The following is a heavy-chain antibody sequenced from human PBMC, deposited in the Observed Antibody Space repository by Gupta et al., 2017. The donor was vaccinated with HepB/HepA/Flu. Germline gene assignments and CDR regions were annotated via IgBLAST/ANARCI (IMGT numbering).Heavy chain of an antibody. J-gene: IGHJ6*03. CDR1: GYTFRNYG. CDR2: ISAYNGRT. V-gene: IGHV1-18*01. D-gene: IGHD3-16*01. Sequence: QVQLAQSGAEVKNPGVSVKLACKAYGYTFRNYGFTWVRQAPGQGLEWIGWISAYNGRTDYAQKLQGRVSMTTDPSTTTAYMELRSLRSDDTAVYYCGRWGPLYYYMDVWGKGTTVTVSS. CDR3: GRWGPLYYYMDV.